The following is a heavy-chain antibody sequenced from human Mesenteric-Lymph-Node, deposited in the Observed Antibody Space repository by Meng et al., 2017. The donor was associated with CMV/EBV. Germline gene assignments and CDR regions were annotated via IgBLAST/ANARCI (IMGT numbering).Heavy chain of an antibody. CDR2: INPNSGDT. J-gene: IGHJ6*02. Sequence: ASVKVSCKASGYTFTGYYIHWVRQAPGQGLQWMGWINPNSGDTKYAQKFQGRVTMTRDTSISTAYMDLTGLRSDDTAVYYCARGHNYGYSGDTMDVWGQGTTVTVSS. D-gene: IGHD5-18*01. CDR3: ARGHNYGYSGDTMDV. V-gene: IGHV1-2*02. CDR1: GYTFTGYY.